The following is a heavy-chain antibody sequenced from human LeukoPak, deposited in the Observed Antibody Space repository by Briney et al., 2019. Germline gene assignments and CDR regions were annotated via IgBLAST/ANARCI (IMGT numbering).Heavy chain of an antibody. Sequence: GGSLRLSCAASGFTFSSYAMSWARQAPGKGLEWVSAISGSGGSTYYADSVKGRFTISRDNSKNTLYLQMNSLRAEDTAVYYCAKDDDILTGFIADFDYWGQGTLVTVSS. CDR1: GFTFSSYA. J-gene: IGHJ4*02. V-gene: IGHV3-23*01. D-gene: IGHD3-9*01. CDR2: ISGSGGST. CDR3: AKDDDILTGFIADFDY.